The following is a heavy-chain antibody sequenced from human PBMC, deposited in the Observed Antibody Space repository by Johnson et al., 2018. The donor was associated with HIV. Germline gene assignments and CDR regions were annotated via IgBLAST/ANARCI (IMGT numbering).Heavy chain of an antibody. Sequence: QMLLVESGGGVVQPGGSLRLSCAASGFTFSNYGMHWARQAPGKRLEWVAFIRYDGNSKYYADSVQGRFSVSRENSKNTLYLQMNSLRAEDTAVYYCARGDSSGEAFDIWGQGTMVTVSS. CDR2: IRYDGNSK. D-gene: IGHD3-22*01. CDR1: GFTFSNYG. CDR3: ARGDSSGEAFDI. V-gene: IGHV3-30*02. J-gene: IGHJ3*02.